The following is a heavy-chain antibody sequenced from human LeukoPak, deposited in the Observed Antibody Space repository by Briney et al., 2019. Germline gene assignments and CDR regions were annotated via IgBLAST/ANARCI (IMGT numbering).Heavy chain of an antibody. V-gene: IGHV3-48*03. CDR2: ISSSGSTI. J-gene: IGHJ4*02. Sequence: PGGSLRLSCAASGFTFSSYEMNWVRQAPGKGLEWVSYISSSGSTIYYADSVKGRFTISRDNAKNSLYLQMNSLRAEDTAVYYCAKVPTVVPAAMGGFDYWGQGTLVTVSS. CDR3: AKVPTVVPAAMGGFDY. D-gene: IGHD2-2*01. CDR1: GFTFSSYE.